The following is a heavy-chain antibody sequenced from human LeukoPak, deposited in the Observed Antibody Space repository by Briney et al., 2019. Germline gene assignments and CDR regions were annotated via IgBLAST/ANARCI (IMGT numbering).Heavy chain of an antibody. CDR3: ARAIRGYYYDSSGYSAFDY. CDR2: IYYSGST. D-gene: IGHD3-22*01. J-gene: IGHJ4*02. Sequence: SETLSLTCTVSGGSISSYYWSWIRQPPGKGLEWIGYIYYSGSTNYNPSLKSRVTISVDTSKNQFSLKLSSVTAADTAVYYCARAIRGYYYDSSGYSAFDYWGQGTLVTVSP. CDR1: GGSISSYY. V-gene: IGHV4-59*01.